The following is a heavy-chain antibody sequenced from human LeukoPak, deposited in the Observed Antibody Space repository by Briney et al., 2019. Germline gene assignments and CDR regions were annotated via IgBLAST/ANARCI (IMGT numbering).Heavy chain of an antibody. J-gene: IGHJ4*02. D-gene: IGHD6-19*01. Sequence: ASEKVSCKASGYTFTSYGISWVRQAPGQGLEWMGWISAYNGNTNYAQKLQGRVTMTTDTSTSTAYMELRSLRSDDTAVYYCARDLPGGSYSSGWYGVDYWGQGTLVTVSS. CDR3: ARDLPGGSYSSGWYGVDY. CDR2: ISAYNGNT. V-gene: IGHV1-18*01. CDR1: GYTFTSYG.